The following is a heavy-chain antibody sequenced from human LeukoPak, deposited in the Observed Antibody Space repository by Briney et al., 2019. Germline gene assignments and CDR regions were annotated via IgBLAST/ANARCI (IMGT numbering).Heavy chain of an antibody. V-gene: IGHV3-7*03. D-gene: IGHD6-19*01. Sequence: GGSLRLSCAASGFTFSSYWMSWVRQAPGKGLGGVADIKQDGSEKYYVDSVKGRFTISRDNAKNSLYLQMNSLRAEDTAVYYCAREAVAYYYYGMDVWGQGTTVTVSS. CDR2: IKQDGSEK. CDR1: GFTFSSYW. J-gene: IGHJ6*02. CDR3: AREAVAYYYYGMDV.